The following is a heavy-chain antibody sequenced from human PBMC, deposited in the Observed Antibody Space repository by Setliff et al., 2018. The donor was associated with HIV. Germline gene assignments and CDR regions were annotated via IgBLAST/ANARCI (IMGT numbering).Heavy chain of an antibody. V-gene: IGHV1-46*01. D-gene: IGHD3-3*01. CDR3: VRGVQSPPHYSYYYMDV. CDR1: GGTFSSYA. Sequence: ASVKVSCKASGGTFSSYAISWVRQAPGQGLEWMGVINPTGGSTRNTQKFQGRVAMTRDTSTSTAYMELTSLRFDDTAMYYCVRGVQSPPHYSYYYMDVWGEGTMVTVSS. J-gene: IGHJ6*03. CDR2: INPTGGST.